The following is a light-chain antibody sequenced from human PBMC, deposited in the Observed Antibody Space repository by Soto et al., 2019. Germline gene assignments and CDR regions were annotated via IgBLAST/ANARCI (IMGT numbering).Light chain of an antibody. CDR2: EAS. V-gene: IGKV1-39*01. CDR3: QQSYSTPPT. CDR1: QSISTF. Sequence: DIQMTQSPSSLSASVGDSVTIACRASQSISTFLNWYQQRPGTAPNLLIYEASTLQSGVTPRFSGSGSRTEFTLAISSLQSEDFATYFCQQSYSTPPTFGGGTTVE. J-gene: IGKJ4*01.